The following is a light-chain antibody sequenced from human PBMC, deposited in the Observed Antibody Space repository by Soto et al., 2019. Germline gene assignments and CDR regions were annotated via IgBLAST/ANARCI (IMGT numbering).Light chain of an antibody. Sequence: EIVLTESPDTLSLSPGERATLSCRASQSVSSSLAWYQQKPGQAPRLLIYDASNRATGSPARFSGSVSGTYFALTISSVAPDYFAVYYCQQRSNWPPEVSVGPGTKVDSK. CDR1: QSVSSS. CDR2: DAS. CDR3: QQRSNWPPEVS. V-gene: IGKV3-11*01. J-gene: IGKJ3*01.